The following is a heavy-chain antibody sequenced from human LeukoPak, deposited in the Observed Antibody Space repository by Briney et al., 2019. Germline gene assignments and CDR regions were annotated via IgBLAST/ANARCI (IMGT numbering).Heavy chain of an antibody. V-gene: IGHV4-38-2*02. Sequence: SETLSLTCTVAGCSISSGYYWGWIRQPPGKGLEWIGSIYHSGSTCYNPSLKSRVTISVDTSKNQFSLKLSSVTAADTAVYYCARGDCGGDCYSQGWFDPWGQGTLVTVSS. CDR3: ARGDCGGDCYSQGWFDP. D-gene: IGHD2-21*02. CDR1: GCSISSGYY. CDR2: IYHSGST. J-gene: IGHJ5*02.